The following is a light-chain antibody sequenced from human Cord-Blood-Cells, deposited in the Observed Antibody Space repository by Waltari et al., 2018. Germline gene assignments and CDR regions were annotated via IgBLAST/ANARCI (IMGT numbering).Light chain of an antibody. CDR3: QQLNSYPPMYT. J-gene: IGKJ2*01. CDR1: QGISSY. Sequence: DIQLTQSPSFLSASVGDRVTITCRASQGISSYLAWYQQKPGKAPKLLIYAASTLQSGXXXXXSGSGSGTEFTLTISSLQPEDFVTYYCQQLNSYPPMYTFGQGTKLEIK. CDR2: AAS. V-gene: IGKV1-9*01.